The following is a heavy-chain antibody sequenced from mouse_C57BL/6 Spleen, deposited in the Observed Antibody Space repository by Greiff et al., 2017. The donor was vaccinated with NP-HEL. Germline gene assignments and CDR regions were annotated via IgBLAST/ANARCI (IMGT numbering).Heavy chain of an antibody. CDR2: INPYNGGT. J-gene: IGHJ4*01. CDR3: ARWGRYGSSPYYAMDY. Sequence: VQLKQSGPVLVKPGASVKMSCKASGYTFTDYYMNWVKQSHGKSLEWIGVINPYNGGTSYNQKVKGKATLTVDKSSSTAYMELNSLTSEDSAVYYCARWGRYGSSPYYAMDYWGQGTSVTVSS. CDR1: GYTFTDYY. V-gene: IGHV1-19*01. D-gene: IGHD1-1*01.